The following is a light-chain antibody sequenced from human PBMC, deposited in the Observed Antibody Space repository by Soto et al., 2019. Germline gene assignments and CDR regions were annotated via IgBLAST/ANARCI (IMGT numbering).Light chain of an antibody. CDR2: GAS. CDR3: QQYGGSPPIT. Sequence: EIVLTQSSGTLSLSPGERATLSCRASQSVSSAYLAWYQQKPGQAPRLLISGASSRATGMPDRFSGSGSGTDFTLTISRLEPEDFAVYFCQQYGGSPPITFGQGTRLDIK. V-gene: IGKV3-20*01. J-gene: IGKJ5*01. CDR1: QSVSSAY.